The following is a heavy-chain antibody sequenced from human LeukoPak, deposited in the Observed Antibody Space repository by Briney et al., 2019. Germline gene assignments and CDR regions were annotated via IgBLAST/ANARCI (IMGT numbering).Heavy chain of an antibody. D-gene: IGHD6-19*01. CDR1: GYTFTSYG. V-gene: IGHV1-18*01. J-gene: IGHJ4*02. CDR3: ARKAVAGLHDY. CDR2: ISAYNGNT. Sequence: ASVKVSCKASGYTFTSYGMIWVRQAPGQGLEWMGWISAYNGNTNYAQKLQGRVTMTTDTSTSTAYMELRSLRSDDTAVYYCARKAVAGLHDYWGQGTLVTVSS.